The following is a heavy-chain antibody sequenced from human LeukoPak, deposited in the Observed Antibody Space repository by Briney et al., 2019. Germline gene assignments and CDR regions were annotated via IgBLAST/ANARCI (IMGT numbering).Heavy chain of an antibody. CDR3: AREPPPYYDGLTGYYRDHYYGMDV. D-gene: IGHD3-9*01. V-gene: IGHV1-18*01. Sequence: ASVKVSCKASGYTFTSYGISWVRQAPGQGLEWMGWISAYNGNTNYAQKLQGRVTMTTDTSTSTAYMELRSLRSDDTAVYYCAREPPPYYDGLTGYYRDHYYGMDVWGQGTTVTVSS. J-gene: IGHJ6*02. CDR1: GYTFTSYG. CDR2: ISAYNGNT.